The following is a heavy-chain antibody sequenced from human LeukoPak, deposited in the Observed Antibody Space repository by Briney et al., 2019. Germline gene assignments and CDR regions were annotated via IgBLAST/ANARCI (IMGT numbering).Heavy chain of an antibody. CDR2: IYSSGRT. J-gene: IGHJ4*02. CDR1: GDSINSNNYY. V-gene: IGHV4-61*02. Sequence: PSETLSLTCTVSGDSINSNNYYWSWIRQPAGKGLEWIGRIYSSGRTNYNPSLKSRVTISVDTSKNQFSLKLSSVTAADTAVYYCARSYGSGSHDYWGQGTLVTVSS. CDR3: ARSYGSGSHDY. D-gene: IGHD3-10*01.